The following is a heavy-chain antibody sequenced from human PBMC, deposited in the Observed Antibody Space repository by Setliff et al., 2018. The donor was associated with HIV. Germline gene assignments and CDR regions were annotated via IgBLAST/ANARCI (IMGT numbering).Heavy chain of an antibody. J-gene: IGHJ4*02. CDR3: ARDAFHSGSYYNDY. CDR1: GDSISSYY. D-gene: IGHD3-10*01. V-gene: IGHV4-4*07. CDR2: IYITGST. Sequence: SETLSLTCTVSGDSISSYYWSWIRQSAGKGLEWIGRIYITGSTNYDPSLQSRVTMSVDTSKNQFSLKLTSVTAADTAVYFCARDAFHSGSYYNDYWGQGIRVTVSS.